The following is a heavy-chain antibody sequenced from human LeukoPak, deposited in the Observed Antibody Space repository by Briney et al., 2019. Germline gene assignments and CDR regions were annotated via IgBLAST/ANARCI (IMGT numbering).Heavy chain of an antibody. Sequence: GGSLRLSCAASGFTFSSFGMHWVRQAPGKGLEWVAFVRSDGINKYYADSVKGRFIISRDNSKNTLYLQMNSLRAEDTAVYYCARDEDWGLGEADYFDYWGQGTLVTVSS. CDR3: ARDEDWGLGEADYFDY. D-gene: IGHD3-16*01. CDR1: GFTFSSFG. V-gene: IGHV3-30*02. J-gene: IGHJ4*02. CDR2: VRSDGINK.